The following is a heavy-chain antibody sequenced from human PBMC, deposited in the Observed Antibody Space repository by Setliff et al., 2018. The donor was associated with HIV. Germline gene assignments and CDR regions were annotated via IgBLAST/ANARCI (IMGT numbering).Heavy chain of an antibody. J-gene: IGHJ4*02. Sequence: GASLTISCQASGYTFTNYWIGWVRQMPGKGLEWIGVIYPGDSVTRYGPSFEGQVSISADRSTTTAYLQWSSLKASDTAIYYCIRRRRAPGTADLEAYWGQGTLVTVSS. CDR2: IYPGDSVT. D-gene: IGHD2-21*02. CDR3: IRRRRAPGTADLEAY. V-gene: IGHV5-51*01. CDR1: GYTFTNYW.